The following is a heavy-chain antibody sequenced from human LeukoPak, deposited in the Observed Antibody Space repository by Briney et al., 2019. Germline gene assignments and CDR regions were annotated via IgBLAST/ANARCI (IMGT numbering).Heavy chain of an antibody. CDR1: GASISSGGYY. V-gene: IGHV4-31*03. CDR3: ARGAPGSLELPPLDH. CDR2: IYYSGST. J-gene: IGHJ4*02. D-gene: IGHD1-7*01. Sequence: PSETLSLTCSVSGASISSGGYYWTWIRQLPGKGLEWIGFIYYSGSTHYNPSLKSRISMSVDTSKNQFSLRLRSVSAADTALYYCARGAPGSLELPPLDHWGQGTPATVSS.